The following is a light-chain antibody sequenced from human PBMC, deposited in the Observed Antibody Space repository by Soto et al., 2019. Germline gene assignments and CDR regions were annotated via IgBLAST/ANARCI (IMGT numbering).Light chain of an antibody. Sequence: EMVLTQSPATLSLSPGERATLSCRASQTVGRTLAWYQQKPGQAPRLLIYDASNRATGIPARFSGSGSGTDFTLTISSLEPEDFAVYYCQQRSNWPPITFGQGTRLEIK. V-gene: IGKV3-11*01. CDR2: DAS. CDR3: QQRSNWPPIT. J-gene: IGKJ5*01. CDR1: QTVGRT.